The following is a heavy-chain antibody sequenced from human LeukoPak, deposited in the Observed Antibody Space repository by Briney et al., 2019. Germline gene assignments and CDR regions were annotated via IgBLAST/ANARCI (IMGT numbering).Heavy chain of an antibody. CDR3: AKAQGGSGWYGPNWYFDL. J-gene: IGHJ2*01. V-gene: IGHV3-9*03. D-gene: IGHD6-19*01. Sequence: GRSLRLSCAASGFTFDNYAMHWVRQAPGKGLEWVSGISWNSGSIGYADSVKGRFTISRDNAKNSLYLQMNSLRAEDMALYYCAKAQGGSGWYGPNWYFDLWGRDTLVTVSS. CDR2: ISWNSGSI. CDR1: GFTFDNYA.